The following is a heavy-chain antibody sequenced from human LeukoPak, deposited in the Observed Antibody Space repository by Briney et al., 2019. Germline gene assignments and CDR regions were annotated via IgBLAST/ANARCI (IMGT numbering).Heavy chain of an antibody. V-gene: IGHV4-30-2*01. CDR1: GGSISSGGYS. CDR3: TRWVDV. CDR2: IHHSGTT. Sequence: PSETLSLTCAVSGGSISSGGYSWSWIRQPPGKGLEWIGYIHHSGTTYYNPSLKSRVTISIDKSKNQFSLKLTSVTAADTAVYYCTRWVDVWGQGTAVTVSS. J-gene: IGHJ6*02.